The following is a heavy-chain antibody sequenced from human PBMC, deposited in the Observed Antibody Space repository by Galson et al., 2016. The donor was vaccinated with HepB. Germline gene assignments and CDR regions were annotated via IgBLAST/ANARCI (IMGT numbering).Heavy chain of an antibody. V-gene: IGHV3-48*01. CDR3: AKDYVWGGYLFTHFDS. CDR2: ISSSSSTI. Sequence: SLRLSCAASGFTFSTYTMNWVRQAPGKGLEWASYISSSSSTIFNADSVRGRFTISGANAKNSLYLQMNSLRVEDTAVYYCAKDYVWGGYLFTHFDSWGQGTLVTVSS. J-gene: IGHJ4*02. D-gene: IGHD3-16*02. CDR1: GFTFSTYT.